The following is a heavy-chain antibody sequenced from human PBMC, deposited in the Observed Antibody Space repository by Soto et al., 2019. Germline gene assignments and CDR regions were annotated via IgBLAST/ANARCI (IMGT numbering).Heavy chain of an antibody. CDR2: ISYDGSNK. Sequence: SGGSLRLSCAASGFTFSSYGMHWVRQAPGKGLEWVAVISYDGSNKYYADSVKGRFTISRDNSKNTLYLQMNSLRAEDTAVYYCAKGGRYSSSAYYFDYWGQGTLVTVSS. CDR1: GFTFSSYG. J-gene: IGHJ4*02. V-gene: IGHV3-30*18. D-gene: IGHD6-6*01. CDR3: AKGGRYSSSAYYFDY.